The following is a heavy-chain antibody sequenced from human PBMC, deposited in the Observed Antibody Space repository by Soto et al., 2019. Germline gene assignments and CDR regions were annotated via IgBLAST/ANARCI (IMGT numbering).Heavy chain of an antibody. CDR3: VVYEHYFDY. CDR1: GGSISSSSYY. Sequence: SETLSLTCTVSGGSISSSSYYWGWIRQPRGKGLEWIGSIYYSRSTYYNPSLKSRVPISVDTSKNQFSXKLSSVTAADTAVYYCVVYEHYFDYWGQGSLVTVSS. J-gene: IGHJ4*02. D-gene: IGHD5-12*01. V-gene: IGHV4-39*01. CDR2: IYYSRST.